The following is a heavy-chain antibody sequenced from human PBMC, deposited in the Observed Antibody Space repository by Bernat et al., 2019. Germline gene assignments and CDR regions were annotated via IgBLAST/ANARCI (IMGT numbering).Heavy chain of an antibody. V-gene: IGHV3-33*01. CDR1: GFTFSSYG. J-gene: IGHJ6*02. CDR3: ARDKGSYYYGMDV. Sequence: QVQLVESGGGVVQPGRSLRLSCAASGFTFSSYGMHWVRQAPGKGLEWVAGIWYDGSNKYYADSVKVRFTISRDNSKNTLYLQMNSLRAEDTAVYYCARDKGSYYYGMDVWGQGTTVTVSS. CDR2: IWYDGSNK.